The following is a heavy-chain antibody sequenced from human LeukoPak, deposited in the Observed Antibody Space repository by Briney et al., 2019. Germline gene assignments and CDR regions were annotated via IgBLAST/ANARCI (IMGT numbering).Heavy chain of an antibody. Sequence: GASVKVSCKASGYTFTGYYMHWVRQAAGLGLEWMGWINPNSGGTNYAQKFQGRVTMTRDTSISTAYMELSRLRSDDTAVYYCARSGSSGARAHFQHWGQGTLVTVSS. CDR3: ARSGSSGARAHFQH. J-gene: IGHJ1*01. CDR1: GYTFTGYY. V-gene: IGHV1-2*02. CDR2: INPNSGGT. D-gene: IGHD6-19*01.